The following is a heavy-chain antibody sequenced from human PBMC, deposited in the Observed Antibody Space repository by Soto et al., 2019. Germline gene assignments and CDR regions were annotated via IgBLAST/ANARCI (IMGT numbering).Heavy chain of an antibody. J-gene: IGHJ5*02. D-gene: IGHD3-22*01. CDR2: IIPIFGTA. CDR1: GGTFSSYA. Sequence: QVQLVQSGAEVKKPGSPVKVSCKASGGTFSSYAISWVRQAPGQGLEWMGGIIPIFGTANYAQKFQGRVTITADESTSTAYMELSRLRSEDTSVYYCARDPYYYDSSGYYYPRSCFDPWGQGTLVTVSS. CDR3: ARDPYYYDSSGYYYPRSCFDP. V-gene: IGHV1-69*01.